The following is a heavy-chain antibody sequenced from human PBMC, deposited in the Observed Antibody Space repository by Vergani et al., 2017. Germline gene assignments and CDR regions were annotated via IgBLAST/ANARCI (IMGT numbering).Heavy chain of an antibody. Sequence: QVQLVQSGAEVQKPGASVKVSCKASGYTFTGYYMHWVRQAPGQGLEWMGRIIPILGTANYAQKFQGRVTITADESTSTAYMELSSLRSEDTAVYYCASLTVTTTDYWGQGTLVTVSS. D-gene: IGHD4-17*01. CDR2: IIPILGTA. J-gene: IGHJ4*02. V-gene: IGHV1-69*11. CDR1: GYTFTGYY. CDR3: ASLTVTTTDY.